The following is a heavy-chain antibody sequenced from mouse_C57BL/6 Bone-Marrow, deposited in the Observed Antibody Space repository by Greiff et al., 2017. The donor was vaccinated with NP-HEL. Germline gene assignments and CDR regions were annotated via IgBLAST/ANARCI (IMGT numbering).Heavy chain of an antibody. J-gene: IGHJ1*03. CDR1: GYTFTSYW. CDR2: IDPSDSYT. Sequence: QVQLKQPGAELVKPGASVKLSCKASGYTFTSYWMQWVKQRPGQGLEWIGEIDPSDSYTNYNQKFKGKATLTVDTSSSTAYMQLSSLTSEDSAVYYCARRGYGTRYWYFDVWGTGTTVTVSS. D-gene: IGHD1-1*01. V-gene: IGHV1-50*01. CDR3: ARRGYGTRYWYFDV.